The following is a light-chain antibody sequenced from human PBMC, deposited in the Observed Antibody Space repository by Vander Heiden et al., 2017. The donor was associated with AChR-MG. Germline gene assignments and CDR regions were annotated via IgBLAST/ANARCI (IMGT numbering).Light chain of an antibody. CDR3: AAWDDSLNGPV. CDR2: SNN. V-gene: IGLV1-44*01. J-gene: IGLJ2*01. CDR1: SSNIGSNA. Sequence: QSLLTQPPSASGTPGQRDTIPCSGSSSNIGSNAVNWYQQLPGTAPKLLIYSNNHRPSGVPDRFSGSKPGTSASLAISGLQSEDEADYYCAAWDDSLNGPVFGGGTKLTVL.